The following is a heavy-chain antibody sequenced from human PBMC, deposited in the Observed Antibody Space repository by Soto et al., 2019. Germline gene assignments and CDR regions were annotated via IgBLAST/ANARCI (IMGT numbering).Heavy chain of an antibody. J-gene: IGHJ6*02. CDR3: ARTSDYYYYYGMDD. CDR2: IYPGDSDT. CDR1: GYSFTGYW. V-gene: IGHV5-51*01. Sequence: PGVCLKSSGYGSGYSFTGYWIGWVRQMPWKGLEWMGIIYPGDSDTRYSPSFQGQVTISADKSISTAYLQWSSLKASDTAMYYCARTSDYYYYYGMDDWGQGTTVTVSS.